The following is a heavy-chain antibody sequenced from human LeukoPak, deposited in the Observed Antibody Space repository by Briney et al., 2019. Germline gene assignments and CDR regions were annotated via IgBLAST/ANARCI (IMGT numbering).Heavy chain of an antibody. D-gene: IGHD4-17*01. CDR3: ASGKLLKYGDAVDY. CDR1: GGSFSGDY. J-gene: IGHJ4*02. Sequence: PSETLSLTCAVYGGSFSGDYGSWIRQPPGKVLEWIGEINHSGSTNYNPSLKSLVTISVDTSKNQFSLKLSSVTAADTAVYYCASGKLLKYGDAVDYWGQGTLVTVSS. CDR2: INHSGST. V-gene: IGHV4-34*01.